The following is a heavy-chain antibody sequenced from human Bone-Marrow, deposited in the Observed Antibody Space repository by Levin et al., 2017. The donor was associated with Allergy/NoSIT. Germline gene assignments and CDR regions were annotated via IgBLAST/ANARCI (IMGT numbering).Heavy chain of an antibody. V-gene: IGHV3-66*01. J-gene: IGHJ4*02. CDR1: GFTVGNNY. Sequence: GESLKISCAASGFTVGNNYVAWVRQAPGKGLDWISVIYSGGGTYYADSVKGRFTISRDKSKNTVYLQMNSLRVEDTAVDYCSSATGFSDYWGQGTLVTVSS. CDR2: IYSGGGT. CDR3: SSATGFSDY.